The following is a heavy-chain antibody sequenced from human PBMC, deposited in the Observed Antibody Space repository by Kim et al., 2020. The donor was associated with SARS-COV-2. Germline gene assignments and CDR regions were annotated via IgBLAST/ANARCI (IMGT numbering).Heavy chain of an antibody. CDR1: GFTFGTYG. J-gene: IGHJ4*02. CDR2: LKEGGDHT. Sequence: GGSLRLSCAASGFTFGTYGMMWVRQAPGSGLEWVSMLKEGGDHTYYADSVKGRFTISRDNSKNMLYLQMNALRADDTAKYYCLSYYGSRSFGDYWGRG. V-gene: IGHV3-23*01. CDR3: LSYYGSRSFGDY. D-gene: IGHD3-10*01.